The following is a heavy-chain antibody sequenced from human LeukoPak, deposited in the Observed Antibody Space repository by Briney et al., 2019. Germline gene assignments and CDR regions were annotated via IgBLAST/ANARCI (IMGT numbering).Heavy chain of an antibody. D-gene: IGHD2-15*01. V-gene: IGHV4-4*02. CDR2: IAHDGTR. CDR3: ARVRRVWAINCSGGSCSSYFDY. CDR1: GGSIDSTNY. Sequence: PSETLSLTCGVSGGSIDSTNYWSWVRQAPGRGLEWIGEIAHDGTRNYNSSLRSRVAMSVDTSKNQFSLKLSSVTAADTAVYYCARVRRVWAINCSGGSCSSYFDYWGQGTLVTVSS. J-gene: IGHJ4*02.